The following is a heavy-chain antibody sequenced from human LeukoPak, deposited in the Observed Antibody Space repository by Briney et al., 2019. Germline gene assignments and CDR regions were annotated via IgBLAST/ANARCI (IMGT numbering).Heavy chain of an antibody. CDR2: IYSGGST. V-gene: IGHV3-53*01. Sequence: GGSLRLSCAASGFTFSSYAMSWVRQAPGKGLEWVSVIYSGGSTYYADSVKGRFTISRDNSKNTLYLQMNSLRAEDTAVYYCARALRDPCGMDVWGQGTTVTVSS. CDR3: ARALRDPCGMDV. CDR1: GFTFSSYA. J-gene: IGHJ6*02. D-gene: IGHD5-24*01.